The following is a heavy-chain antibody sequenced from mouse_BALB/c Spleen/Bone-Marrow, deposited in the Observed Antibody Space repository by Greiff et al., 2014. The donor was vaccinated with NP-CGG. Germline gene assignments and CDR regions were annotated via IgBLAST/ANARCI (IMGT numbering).Heavy chain of an antibody. CDR2: IDPANGYS. D-gene: IGHD1-2*01. CDR1: GFNIKDTY. CDR3: ALITTATFSYWYFDV. V-gene: IGHV14-3*02. J-gene: IGHJ1*01. Sequence: EVQGVESGAELVKPGASVKLSCTASGFNIKDTYMHWVKQRPEQGLEWIGRIDPANGYSIYDPKFQGKATITADTTSTTAHLQLSSLTSEDTAVYYCALITTATFSYWYFDVWGAGTTVTVSS.